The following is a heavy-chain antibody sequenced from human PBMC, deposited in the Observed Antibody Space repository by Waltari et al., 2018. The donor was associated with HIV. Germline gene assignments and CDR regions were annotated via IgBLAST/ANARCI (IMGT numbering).Heavy chain of an antibody. V-gene: IGHV4-34*02. CDR3: ARGPSLRAFRGNLYFNSSLDV. D-gene: IGHD1-1*01. J-gene: IGHJ6*02. CDR2: VDQSGAS. Sequence: QVQLQQWGAGQVKPSATLSPTCLLSGGSFSGFYWSWVRHSPGKGLEWIGEVDQSGASRFNPSLKRRITISMDTSRSHFALKLSPVSPADTAVYYCARGPSLRAFRGNLYFNSSLDVWGQGTTVTVSS. CDR1: GGSFSGFY.